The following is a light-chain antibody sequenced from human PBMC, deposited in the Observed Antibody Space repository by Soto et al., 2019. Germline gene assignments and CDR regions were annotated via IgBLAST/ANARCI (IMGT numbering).Light chain of an antibody. V-gene: IGKV3-20*01. CDR1: QSVSSSY. CDR3: QQYGSSPRT. Sequence: EIVLTQSPGTLSLSPGERATLSCRASQSVSSSYLAWYQQKPSQAPRLLIYGASSRATGIPDMFSGSGSGKDFTPTISRLEPEDVAVYYCQQYGSSPRTFGQGTKVDIK. CDR2: GAS. J-gene: IGKJ1*01.